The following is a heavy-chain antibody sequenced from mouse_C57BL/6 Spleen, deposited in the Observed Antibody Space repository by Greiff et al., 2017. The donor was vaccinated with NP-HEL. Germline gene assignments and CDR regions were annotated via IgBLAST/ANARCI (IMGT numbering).Heavy chain of an antibody. CDR2: ISYSGST. J-gene: IGHJ1*03. V-gene: IGHV3-1*01. D-gene: IGHD1-1*01. Sequence: DVQLQESGPGMVKPSQSLSLTCTVTGYSITSGYDWHWIRHFPGNKLEWMGYISYSGSTNYNPTLKSRISITHDTSKNHFFLKLNSVTTEDTATYYCARAPYYYGSPWYFDVWGTGTTVTVSS. CDR1: GYSITSGYD. CDR3: ARAPYYYGSPWYFDV.